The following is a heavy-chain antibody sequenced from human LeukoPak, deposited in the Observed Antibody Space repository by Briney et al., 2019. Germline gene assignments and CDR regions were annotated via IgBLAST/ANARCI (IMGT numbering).Heavy chain of an antibody. CDR3: ARGSSSWLDYYIDV. CDR1: GGSISSGGYS. J-gene: IGHJ6*03. CDR2: IYYSGTT. D-gene: IGHD6-13*01. Sequence: SETLSLTCAVSGGSISSGGYSWTWIRQPPGKGLECIGHIYYSGTTYYNPSLKSRVTISLDTSKNQSSLRLTSVTAADTAVYYCARGSSSWLDYYIDVWAKGTTVTVSS. V-gene: IGHV4-30-4*07.